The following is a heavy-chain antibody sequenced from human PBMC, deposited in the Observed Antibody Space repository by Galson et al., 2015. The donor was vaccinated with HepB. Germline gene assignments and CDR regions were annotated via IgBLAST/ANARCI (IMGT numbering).Heavy chain of an antibody. CDR1: GFTFSSYW. V-gene: IGHV3-7*01. CDR2: IKKDGSEN. Sequence: SLRLSCAVSGFTFSSYWMSWVRQAPGKGLEWVANIKKDGSENYYVDSVKGRFTISRDNAKNSLYLQMNSLRAEDTAVYYCARGGTYVDWGQGTLVTVSS. D-gene: IGHD3-16*01. CDR3: ARGGTYVD. J-gene: IGHJ4*02.